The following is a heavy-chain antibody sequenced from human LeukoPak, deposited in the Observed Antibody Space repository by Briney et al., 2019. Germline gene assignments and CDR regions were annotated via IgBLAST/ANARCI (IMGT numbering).Heavy chain of an antibody. CDR2: IIPIFGTA. V-gene: IGHV1-69*05. D-gene: IGHD6-13*01. Sequence: ASVKVSCKASGGTFSSYAISWVRQAPGQGLEWMGGIIPIFGTANYAQKFQGRVTITTDESTSTAYMELSSLRSEDTAVYYCARAGSSWSNDAFDIWGQGTMVTVSS. CDR1: GGTFSSYA. J-gene: IGHJ3*02. CDR3: ARAGSSWSNDAFDI.